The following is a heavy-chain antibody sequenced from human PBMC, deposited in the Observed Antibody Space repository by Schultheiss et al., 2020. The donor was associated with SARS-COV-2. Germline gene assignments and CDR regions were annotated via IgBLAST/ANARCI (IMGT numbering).Heavy chain of an antibody. CDR1: GFTFSSYG. CDR3: ARSGQQNYNSLDY. V-gene: IGHV3-30*03. Sequence: GGSRLSCAASGFTFSSYGMHWVRQAPGKGLEWVAVISYDGSNKYYADSVKGRFTISRDNSKNTLYLQMNSLRAEDTAVYYCARSGQQNYNSLDYWGQGTLVTVSS. CDR2: ISYDGSNK. J-gene: IGHJ4*02. D-gene: IGHD5-24*01.